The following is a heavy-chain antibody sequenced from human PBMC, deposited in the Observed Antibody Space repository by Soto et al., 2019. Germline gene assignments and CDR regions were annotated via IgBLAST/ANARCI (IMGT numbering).Heavy chain of an antibody. D-gene: IGHD2-2*01. Sequence: GASVKVSCKASGYTFTSYDINWVRQATGQGLEWMGWMNPNSGNTGYAQKFQGRVTMTRNTSIKTAYMEMSSLRSEDTAVYYCARGYCSITSFFFDYWGQGTLVTVSS. CDR2: MNPNSGNT. CDR1: GYTFTSYD. CDR3: ARGYCSITSFFFDY. J-gene: IGHJ4*02. V-gene: IGHV1-8*01.